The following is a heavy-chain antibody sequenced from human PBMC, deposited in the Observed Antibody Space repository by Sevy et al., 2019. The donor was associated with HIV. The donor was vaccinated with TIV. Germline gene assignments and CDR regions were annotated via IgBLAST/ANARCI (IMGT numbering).Heavy chain of an antibody. Sequence: GGSLRLSCAASGFTFDDYAMHWVRQAPGKGLEWVSGISWNSGSIGYTDSVKGRFTISRDNAKNSLYLQMNSLGAEDTALYYCAKESQVGATTVGMVHAFDIWGQGTMVTVSS. CDR2: ISWNSGSI. J-gene: IGHJ3*02. CDR1: GFTFDDYA. V-gene: IGHV3-9*01. CDR3: AKESQVGATTVGMVHAFDI. D-gene: IGHD1-26*01.